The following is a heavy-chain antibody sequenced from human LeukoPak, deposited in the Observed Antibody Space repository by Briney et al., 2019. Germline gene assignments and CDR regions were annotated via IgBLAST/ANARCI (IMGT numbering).Heavy chain of an antibody. J-gene: IGHJ4*02. CDR1: GYTFTGYY. D-gene: IGHD3-10*01. V-gene: IGHV1-2*02. CDR3: ARVTMVRGVIVYHFDY. Sequence: ASVKVSCKASGYTFTGYYMHWVRQAPGQGLEWMGWTNPNSGGTNYAQKFQGRVTMTRDTSISTAYMELSRLRSDDTAVYYCARVTMVRGVIVYHFDYWGQGTLVTVSS. CDR2: TNPNSGGT.